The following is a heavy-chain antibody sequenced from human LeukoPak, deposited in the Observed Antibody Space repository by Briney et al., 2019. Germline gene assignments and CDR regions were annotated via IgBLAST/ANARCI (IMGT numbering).Heavy chain of an antibody. Sequence: GGSLRLSCAASGFTVSSSHTSWVRQAPGKGLEWVSVIYSDGSTYYAASVSGRFTISRVNSKDTVSLQMNGLRAEDTAVYYCARVWFGDKSHFDSWGQGTLVTVSS. CDR2: IYSDGST. CDR1: GFTVSSSH. CDR3: ARVWFGDKSHFDS. D-gene: IGHD3-10*01. V-gene: IGHV3-53*01. J-gene: IGHJ4*02.